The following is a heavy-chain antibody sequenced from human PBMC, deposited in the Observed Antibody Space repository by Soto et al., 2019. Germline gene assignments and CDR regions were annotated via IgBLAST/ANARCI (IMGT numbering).Heavy chain of an antibody. CDR3: ARESPALDY. V-gene: IGHV3-48*02. Sequence: GGSLRLSCTASGFTFSRYDMNWVRQAPGKGLEWVAYISSSGSAIYYADSVKGRFAISRDNAETSLYLQMNRLRDEDTSVYYCARESPALDYWGQGTLVTVSS. J-gene: IGHJ4*02. CDR1: GFTFSRYD. CDR2: ISSSGSAI.